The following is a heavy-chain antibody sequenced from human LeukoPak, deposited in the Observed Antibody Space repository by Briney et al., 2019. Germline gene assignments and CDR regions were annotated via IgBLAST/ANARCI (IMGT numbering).Heavy chain of an antibody. CDR2: ISGSGGST. D-gene: IGHD3-10*01. Sequence: AGGSLRLSCAASGFTFSSYAMSWVRQAPGKGLEWVSAISGSGGSTYYADSVKGRFTISRDNSKNTLYLQMNSLRAEDTAVYYCARTMVRGVIIMGDNWFDPWGQGTLVTVSS. CDR3: ARTMVRGVIIMGDNWFDP. V-gene: IGHV3-23*01. CDR1: GFTFSSYA. J-gene: IGHJ5*02.